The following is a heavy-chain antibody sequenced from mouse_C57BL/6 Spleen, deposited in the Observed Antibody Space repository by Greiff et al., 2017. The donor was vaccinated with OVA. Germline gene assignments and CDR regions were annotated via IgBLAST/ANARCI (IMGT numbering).Heavy chain of an antibody. CDR1: GFTFSSYG. V-gene: IGHV5-6*01. CDR2: ISSGGSYT. J-gene: IGHJ2*01. D-gene: IGHD2-2*01. Sequence: DVQLVESGGDLVKPGGSLKLSCAASGFTFSSYGMSWVRQTPDKRLEWVATISSGGSYTYYPDSVKGRFTISRDNAKNTLYLQMSSLKSEDTAIYYCARVYYGYDVYFDYWGQGTTLTVSS. CDR3: ARVYYGYDVYFDY.